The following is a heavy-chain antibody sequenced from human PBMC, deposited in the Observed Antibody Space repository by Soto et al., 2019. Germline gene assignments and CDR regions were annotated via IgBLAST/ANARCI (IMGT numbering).Heavy chain of an antibody. V-gene: IGHV1-2*04. D-gene: IGHD2-8*01. J-gene: IGHJ6*02. CDR3: ARGDSTDCSTGVRSFFYEHDMDV. Sequence: ASVKVSCKASGYSFTDYHIHWVRQAPGQGLEWLGRINPKSGGTSTAQKFQGWVTMTTDTSISTASMELTRLTSDDTAIYYCARGDSTDCSTGVRSFFYEHDMDVWGQ. CDR2: INPKSGGT. CDR1: GYSFTDYH.